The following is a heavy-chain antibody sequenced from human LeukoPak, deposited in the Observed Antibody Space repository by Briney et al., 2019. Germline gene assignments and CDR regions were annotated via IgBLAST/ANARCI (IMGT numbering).Heavy chain of an antibody. CDR3: ARDPARANWFDP. CDR2: ISGSGGST. J-gene: IGHJ5*02. V-gene: IGHV3-23*01. CDR1: GFTFNNYA. Sequence: GGSLRLSCAASGFTFNNYAMSWVRQAPGKGLEWVSVISGSGGSTYYTDSVKGRFTISRDNAKNSLYLQMNSLRAEDTAVYYCARDPARANWFDPWGQGTLVTVSS.